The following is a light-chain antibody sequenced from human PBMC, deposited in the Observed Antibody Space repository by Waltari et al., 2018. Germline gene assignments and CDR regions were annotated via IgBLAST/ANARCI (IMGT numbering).Light chain of an antibody. CDR1: QSIGRY. CDR3: QNHERLPAT. Sequence: EIVLPQSPGTLSLSPGERPTLSCRASQSIGRYLAWYQQKPDQAPRFLIYAASTRATGIPDRFSGSGSGTDFSLSISRLEPEDFAVYYCQNHERLPATFGQGTKVEIK. CDR2: AAS. V-gene: IGKV3-20*01. J-gene: IGKJ1*01.